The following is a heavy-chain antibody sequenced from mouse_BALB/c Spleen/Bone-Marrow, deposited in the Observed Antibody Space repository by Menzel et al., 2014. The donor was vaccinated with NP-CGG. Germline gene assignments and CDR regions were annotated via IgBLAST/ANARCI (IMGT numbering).Heavy chain of an antibody. CDR1: GFSLTSYG. V-gene: IGHV2-6-2*01. J-gene: IGHJ4*01. D-gene: IGHD2-14*01. CDR2: IWSDGST. Sequence: VMLVESGLDLVQPSLTLSITCTVSGFSLTSYGVHWVRQPPGKGLEWLVVIWSDGSTTYNSALKSRLSISKDNSKSQVFLKMNSLQTDYTAMYYCARHRYGAIDYWGEGTSVNVST. CDR3: ARHRYGAIDY.